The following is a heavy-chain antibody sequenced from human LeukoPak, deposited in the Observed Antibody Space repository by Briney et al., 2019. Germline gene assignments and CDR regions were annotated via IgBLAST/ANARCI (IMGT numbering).Heavy chain of an antibody. J-gene: IGHJ4*02. V-gene: IGHV3-21*01. CDR3: ARWIDGYNSAGGY. Sequence: PGGSLRLSCAASGFTFSSYSMNWVRQAPGKGLEWVSSISSSSSYIYYADSVKGRFTISRDNAKNSLYLQMNSLRAEDTAVYYCARWIDGYNSAGGYWGQGTLVTVSS. D-gene: IGHD5-24*01. CDR1: GFTFSSYS. CDR2: ISSSSSYI.